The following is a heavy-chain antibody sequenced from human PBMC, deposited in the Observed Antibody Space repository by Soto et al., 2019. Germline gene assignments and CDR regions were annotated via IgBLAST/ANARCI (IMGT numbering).Heavy chain of an antibody. CDR1: GFTFNTYS. Sequence: SLRLSCAASGFTFNTYSMNWVRQAPGKGLECISYISSGSSSIYYADSVRGRFTISRDNAKNSLFLQMNSLRAEDTAVYYCARGIGSSSAGYYYMDVWGKGTTVTVSS. D-gene: IGHD6-6*01. CDR3: ARGIGSSSAGYYYMDV. J-gene: IGHJ6*03. V-gene: IGHV3-48*01. CDR2: ISSGSSSI.